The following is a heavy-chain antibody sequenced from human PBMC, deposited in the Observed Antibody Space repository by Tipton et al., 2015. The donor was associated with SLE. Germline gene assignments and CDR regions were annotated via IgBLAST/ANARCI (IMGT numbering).Heavy chain of an antibody. Sequence: TLSLTCAVSGGSFSGYFWGWIRQTPGKGLEWIGRIYHSWSTYYNPSLKSRVTISVDTSKNQFSLKLSSVPAADTAVYYCARVQSIAAAGPGGAFDIWGQGTMVTVSS. V-gene: IGHV4-38-2*01. D-gene: IGHD6-13*01. CDR2: IYHSWST. CDR3: ARVQSIAAAGPGGAFDI. CDR1: GGSFSGYF. J-gene: IGHJ3*02.